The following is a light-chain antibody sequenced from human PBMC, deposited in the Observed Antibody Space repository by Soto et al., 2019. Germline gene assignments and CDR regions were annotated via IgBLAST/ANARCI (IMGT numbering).Light chain of an antibody. Sequence: DIQMTQSPATLSGSVGDRVTITCRASQTISSGFSWYQQKPGKAPKLLIYTASTLTSGVPSRFSGSGSGTEFTLTISSLQPDDFAAYYCQHYSSYSETFGQGTKVELK. V-gene: IGKV1-5*03. J-gene: IGKJ1*01. CDR3: QHYSSYSET. CDR1: QTISSG. CDR2: TAS.